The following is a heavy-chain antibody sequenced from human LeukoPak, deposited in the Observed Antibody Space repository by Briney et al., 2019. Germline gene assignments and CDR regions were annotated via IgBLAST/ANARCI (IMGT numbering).Heavy chain of an antibody. CDR1: GGSISSYY. CDR3: ARDGGYGDPRYYFDY. CDR2: IYYSGST. J-gene: IGHJ4*02. V-gene: IGHV4-59*01. D-gene: IGHD4-17*01. Sequence: SETLSLTCTVSGGSISSYYWSWIRQPPGKGLEWIGYIYYSGSTNYNPSLKSRVTISVDTSKNQFSLKLSSVTAADTAVYYCARDGGYGDPRYYFDYWGQGTLVTVSS.